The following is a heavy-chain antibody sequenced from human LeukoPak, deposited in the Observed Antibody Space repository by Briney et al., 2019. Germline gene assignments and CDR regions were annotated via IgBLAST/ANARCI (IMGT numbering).Heavy chain of an antibody. Sequence: GESLQISCQGSAYSFTSYWIGWVRQMPGKGLEWMGIIYPEDSDTRYSPSFQGQVTISADKSISTAYLQWNSLKASDTAMYYCARLPDSSGFYFDYWGQGTLVTVSS. J-gene: IGHJ4*02. D-gene: IGHD3-22*01. CDR2: IYPEDSDT. CDR3: ARLPDSSGFYFDY. CDR1: AYSFTSYW. V-gene: IGHV5-51*01.